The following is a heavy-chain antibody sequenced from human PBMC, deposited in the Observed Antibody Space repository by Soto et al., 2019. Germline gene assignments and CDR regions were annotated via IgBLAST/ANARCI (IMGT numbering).Heavy chain of an antibody. Sequence: EVQLLESGGGLIQPGGYLRLSCAASGFTFNNYAMSWVRQAPGKGLEWVSAISGNGISTYYADSVRGRFTISRDNSENTLFLQMNRLRADDTAVYYCTRDAISMVRGTDNWFDPWGQGTLVTVSS. D-gene: IGHD3-10*01. CDR3: TRDAISMVRGTDNWFDP. J-gene: IGHJ5*02. V-gene: IGHV3-23*01. CDR2: ISGNGIST. CDR1: GFTFNNYA.